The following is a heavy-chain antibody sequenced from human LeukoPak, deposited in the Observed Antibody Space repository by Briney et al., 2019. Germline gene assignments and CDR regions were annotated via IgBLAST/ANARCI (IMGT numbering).Heavy chain of an antibody. Sequence: PGGSLRLSCAASGFTVSSNYMSWVRQAPGKGLEWDSVIYAGGSTYYADSVKGRFTFSRDNSKNTLYLQMNSLRAEDTAVYYCARGFNRGFDPWGQGTLVTVSS. V-gene: IGHV3-53*01. CDR3: ARGFNRGFDP. D-gene: IGHD1-14*01. J-gene: IGHJ5*02. CDR2: IYAGGST. CDR1: GFTVSSNY.